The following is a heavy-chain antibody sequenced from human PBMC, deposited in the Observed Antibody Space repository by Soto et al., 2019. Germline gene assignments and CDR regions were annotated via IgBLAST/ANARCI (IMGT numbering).Heavy chain of an antibody. J-gene: IGHJ4*02. Sequence: EVQLLESGGGLVQPGRSLRLSCAASGFTFSSYAMNWVRQAPGKGLAWVSAMSGTGGSTYYADSVKGRFTISRDNSKNTLDLQMNSRIVEDTSVFYCAKAGFSSGWSPSYFDYWGQGTLGTVSS. CDR2: MSGTGGST. D-gene: IGHD6-19*01. CDR1: GFTFSSYA. V-gene: IGHV3-23*01. CDR3: AKAGFSSGWSPSYFDY.